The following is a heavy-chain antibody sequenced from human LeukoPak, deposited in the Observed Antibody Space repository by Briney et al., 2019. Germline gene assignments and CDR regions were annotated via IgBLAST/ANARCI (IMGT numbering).Heavy chain of an antibody. CDR2: IYTSGST. CDR3: ARVAVYYDILTGYYPHGYFDY. V-gene: IGHV4-4*07. J-gene: IGHJ4*02. CDR1: GGSISSYY. D-gene: IGHD3-9*01. Sequence: KPSETLSLTCTVSGGSISSYYWSWIRQPAGKGLEWIGRIYTSGSTNYNPSLKSRVTMSVDTSKNQFSLKLSSVTAADTAVYYCARVAVYYDILTGYYPHGYFDYWGQGTLVTVSS.